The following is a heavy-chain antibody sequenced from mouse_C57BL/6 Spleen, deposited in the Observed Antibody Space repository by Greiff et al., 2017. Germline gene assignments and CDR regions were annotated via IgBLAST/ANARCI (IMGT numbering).Heavy chain of an antibody. CDR2: IDPSDSYT. J-gene: IGHJ4*01. D-gene: IGHD2-2*01. V-gene: IGHV1-69*01. CDR1: GYTFTSYW. CDR3: ARMVTRGRSAMDY. Sequence: VQLQQPGAELVMPGASVKLSCKASGYTFTSYWMHWVKQRPGQGLEWIGEIDPSDSYTNYNQKFKGKSTLTVDKSSRTAYMQLSSLTSEDSAVDYCARMVTRGRSAMDYWGQGTSVTVSS.